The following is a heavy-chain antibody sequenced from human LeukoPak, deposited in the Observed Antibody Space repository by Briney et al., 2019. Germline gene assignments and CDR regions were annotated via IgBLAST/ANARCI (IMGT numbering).Heavy chain of an antibody. V-gene: IGHV4-34*01. Sequence: SETLSLTCAVYGGSFSGYYWSWIRQPPGKGLEWIGDISYSGGTIYKDSLKGRVTISVDTSKNQFSLKVNSVTAADTAVYYCARQKLYFAPPMGFDYWGQGSLVTVSS. CDR3: ARQKLYFAPPMGFDY. J-gene: IGHJ4*02. CDR2: ISYSGGT. CDR1: GGSFSGYY. D-gene: IGHD3-9*01.